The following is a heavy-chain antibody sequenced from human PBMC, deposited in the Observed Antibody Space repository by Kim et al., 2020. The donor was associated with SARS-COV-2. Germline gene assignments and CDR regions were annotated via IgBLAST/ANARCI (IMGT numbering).Heavy chain of an antibody. CDR2: INPNSGGT. D-gene: IGHD1-26*01. Sequence: ASVKVSCKASGYTFTGYYMHWVRQAPGQGLEWMGRINPNSGGTNYAQKFQGRVTMTRDTSISTAYMELSRLRSDDTAVYYCARDGAVLKSGSYWGLDYWGQGTLVTVSS. J-gene: IGHJ4*02. CDR3: ARDGAVLKSGSYWGLDY. V-gene: IGHV1-2*06. CDR1: GYTFTGYY.